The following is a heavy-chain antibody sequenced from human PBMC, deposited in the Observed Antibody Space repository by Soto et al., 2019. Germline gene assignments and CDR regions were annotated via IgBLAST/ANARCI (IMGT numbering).Heavy chain of an antibody. CDR2: ISAYNGNT. D-gene: IGHD2-15*01. V-gene: IGHV1-18*01. J-gene: IGHJ4*02. CDR1: GYTFTNFG. CDR3: ARGATPIDY. Sequence: QVQLVQSGAEVKKPGASVKVSCKASGYTFTNFGISWVRQAPGQGLEWMGWISAYNGNTNYAQNFQGRVTMTTDRPTSTAYMELRTLSSYDTAVYYCARGATPIDYWGQGTLVTVSS.